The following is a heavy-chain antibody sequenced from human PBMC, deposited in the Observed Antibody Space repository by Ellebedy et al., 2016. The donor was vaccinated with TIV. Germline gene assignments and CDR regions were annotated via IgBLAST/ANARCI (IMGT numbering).Heavy chain of an antibody. V-gene: IGHV4-39*07. CDR3: ARAPSYFGSGPLMDY. CDR2: IYHSGTT. Sequence: MPSETLSLTCSVSDASISSNTYYLAWIRQPPGKGLEWLGSIYHSGTTYYNPSLKSRVTIVADTSNNQFSLKLSSVIAADTAVYYCARAPSYFGSGPLMDYWGQGILVTVSS. D-gene: IGHD3-10*01. J-gene: IGHJ4*02. CDR1: DASISSNTYY.